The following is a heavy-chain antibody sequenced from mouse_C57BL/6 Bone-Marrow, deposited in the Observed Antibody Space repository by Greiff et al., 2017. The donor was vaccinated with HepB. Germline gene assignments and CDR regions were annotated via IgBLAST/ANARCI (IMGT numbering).Heavy chain of an antibody. D-gene: IGHD2-3*01. CDR2: IHPNSGST. J-gene: IGHJ2*01. CDR3: ARSLYDGRVDY. CDR1: GYTFTSYW. Sequence: QVQLQQPGAELVKPGASVKLSCKASGYTFTSYWMHWVKQRPGQGLEWIGMIHPNSGSTNYNEKFKSKATLTVDKSSSTAYMQLSSLTSEDSAVYYCARSLYDGRVDYWGQGTTLTVSS. V-gene: IGHV1-64*01.